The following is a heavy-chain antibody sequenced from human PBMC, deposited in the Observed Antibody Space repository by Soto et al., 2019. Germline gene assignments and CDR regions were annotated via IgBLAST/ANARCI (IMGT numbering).Heavy chain of an antibody. CDR2: INSDGSST. CDR3: ARNYYGSGSYDRKYYYYYYGMDV. J-gene: IGHJ6*02. CDR1: GFTFSSYW. Sequence: GGSLRLSCAASGFTFSSYWMHWVRQAPGKGLVWVSRINSDGSSTSYADSVKGRFTISRDNAKNTLYLQMNSLRAEDTAVYYCARNYYGSGSYDRKYYYYYYGMDVWGQGTTVTVSS. D-gene: IGHD3-10*01. V-gene: IGHV3-74*01.